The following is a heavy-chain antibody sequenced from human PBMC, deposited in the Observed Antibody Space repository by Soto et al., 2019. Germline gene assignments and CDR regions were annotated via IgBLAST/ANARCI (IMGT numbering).Heavy chain of an antibody. V-gene: IGHV1-69*09. D-gene: IGHD6-25*01. Sequence: QEQVVQSGPAMKEPGSSVKVSCRASGIMSSGYGFSWVRQAPGQGLEWVGMINPILDSTHYAQNLQGRVSLSFDKSRDTAYLEVTSLSLEDTAIYFCATMKRARLDSWGRGTVVTVSS. CDR3: ATMKRARLDS. CDR2: INPILDST. J-gene: IGHJ4*02. CDR1: GIMSSGYG.